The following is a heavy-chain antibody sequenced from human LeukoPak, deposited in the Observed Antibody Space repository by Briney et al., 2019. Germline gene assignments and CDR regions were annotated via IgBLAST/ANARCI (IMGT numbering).Heavy chain of an antibody. J-gene: IGHJ6*02. Sequence: GASVKVSCKASGYTFTGYYMHWVRQAPGQGLEWMGWINPNSGGTNYAQKFQGRVTMTRDTSISTAYMELSSLRSEDAAVYYCVRGLRVVVAANYYYGMDVWGQGTTVTVSS. CDR1: GYTFTGYY. CDR3: VRGLRVVVAANYYYGMDV. V-gene: IGHV1-2*02. CDR2: INPNSGGT. D-gene: IGHD2-15*01.